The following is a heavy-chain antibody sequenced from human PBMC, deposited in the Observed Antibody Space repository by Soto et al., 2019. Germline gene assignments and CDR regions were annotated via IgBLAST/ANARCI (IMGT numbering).Heavy chain of an antibody. CDR2: IYPGDSDT. CDR3: ARLPLRYCSGGSYKPPHFHYYYGMDV. V-gene: IGHV5-51*01. CDR1: GYRFTSYW. D-gene: IGHD2-15*01. J-gene: IGHJ6*02. Sequence: GESQTLSCKGSGYRFTSYWIVLVRQMPGKGLEWMGIIYPGDSDTRYSPSFQGQVTISADKSISTAYLQWSSLKASDTAMYYCARLPLRYCSGGSYKPPHFHYYYGMDVWGQGTTVTVSS.